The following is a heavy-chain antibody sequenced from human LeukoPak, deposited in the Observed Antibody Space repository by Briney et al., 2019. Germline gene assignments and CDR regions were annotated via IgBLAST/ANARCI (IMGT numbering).Heavy chain of an antibody. CDR1: GYTFTSYY. J-gene: IGHJ6*03. V-gene: IGHV1-18*04. Sequence: ASVKVSCKASGYTFTSYYMHWVRQAPGQGLEWMGWISAYNGNTNYAQKLQGRVTMTTDTSTSTAYMELRSLRSDDTAVYYCARTSSSSGYYYYMDVWGKGTTVTVSS. CDR2: ISAYNGNT. CDR3: ARTSSSSGYYYYMDV. D-gene: IGHD6-6*01.